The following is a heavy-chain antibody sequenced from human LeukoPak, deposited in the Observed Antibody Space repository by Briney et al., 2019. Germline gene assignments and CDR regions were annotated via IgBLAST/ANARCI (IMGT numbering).Heavy chain of an antibody. CDR2: ISPSGGST. J-gene: IGHJ2*01. V-gene: IGHV3-23*01. CDR3: AKEPTSRGSGRGYFDL. D-gene: IGHD6-19*01. CDR1: GFTFTSYA. Sequence: GGSLRLSCAASGFTFTSYAMSWLRQAPEKGLEWVSAISPSGGSTYYPDSVKGRFTISRDNSKNTLYLQVNSLRAEDTAVYFCAKEPTSRGSGRGYFDLWGRGTLVTVPS.